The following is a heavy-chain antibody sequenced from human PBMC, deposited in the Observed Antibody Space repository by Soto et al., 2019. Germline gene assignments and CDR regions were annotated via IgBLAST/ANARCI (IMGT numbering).Heavy chain of an antibody. CDR3: VHRGSGSHFGY. Sequence: QINLKESGPTLVKPTQTLTLTCTFSGFSLSTSGIGVGWIRQPPGTALEWLTLIYWDDDKRYSPSLKSRLTITKDTSKNQVVFTMTNMDPADTATYYCVHRGSGSHFGYWGQGTLVTVPS. D-gene: IGHD1-26*01. J-gene: IGHJ4*02. CDR1: GFSLSTSGIG. CDR2: IYWDDDK. V-gene: IGHV2-5*02.